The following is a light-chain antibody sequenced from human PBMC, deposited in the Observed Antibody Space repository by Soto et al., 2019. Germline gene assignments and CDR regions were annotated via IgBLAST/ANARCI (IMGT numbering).Light chain of an antibody. CDR3: QQYNNWWT. CDR2: GAS. Sequence: EIVMTQSPATLSVSPGERATLSCMASQSVSNNLAWYQKKPGQAPRLLIYGASTRATGIPARFSGSGSGTEFTLTISSLQSEDFAVYCCQQYNNWWTFGQGTRVEIK. CDR1: QSVSNN. J-gene: IGKJ1*01. V-gene: IGKV3-15*01.